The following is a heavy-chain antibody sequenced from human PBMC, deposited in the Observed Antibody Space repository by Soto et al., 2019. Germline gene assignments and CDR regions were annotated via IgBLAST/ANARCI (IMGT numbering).Heavy chain of an antibody. CDR2: IWSDGSNK. Sequence: QVQLVESRGSVVQSGRSLRLYCAASGFTFSRYGFHWVRQAPGNGLEWVALIWSDGSNKYYTESVKDRFTISRDDSENTRYLEMDSLRAEDTAVYYCAREENRGGVDYWGHGTLVTVYS. D-gene: IGHD3-16*01. CDR1: GFTFSRYG. CDR3: AREENRGGVDY. J-gene: IGHJ4*01. V-gene: IGHV3-33*01.